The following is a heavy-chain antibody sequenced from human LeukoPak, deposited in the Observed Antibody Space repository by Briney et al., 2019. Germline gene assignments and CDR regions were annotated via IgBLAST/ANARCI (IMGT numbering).Heavy chain of an antibody. CDR1: GFTFDDYA. J-gene: IGHJ4*02. V-gene: IGHV3-9*01. CDR2: ISWNSGSI. CDR3: AKDTKGGYFDWLLTYFDF. Sequence: PGRSLRLSCAASGFTFDDYAMHWVRQAPGQGLEWVSGISWNSGSIGYADSVKGRFTISRDNAKNSLYLQMNSLRAEDTALYYCAKDTKGGYFDWLLTYFDFWGQETLVTVPS. D-gene: IGHD3-9*01.